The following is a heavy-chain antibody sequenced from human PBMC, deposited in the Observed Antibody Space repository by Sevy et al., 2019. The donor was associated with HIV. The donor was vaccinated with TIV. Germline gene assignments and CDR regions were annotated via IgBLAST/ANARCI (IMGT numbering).Heavy chain of an antibody. CDR2: ISYDGSDK. CDR1: GFAFTNYYA. CDR3: ARPRANYVDHYFFYAMDV. V-gene: IGHV3-30-3*01. J-gene: IGHJ6*02. D-gene: IGHD4-17*01. Sequence: GGSLRLSCTASGFAFTNYYAMHWVRQAPGKGLEWVALISYDGSDKFYADSVKGRFTITGDNFKNTLYLQMNGLTTEDTAVYYCARPRANYVDHYFFYAMDVWGQGTTVTVSS.